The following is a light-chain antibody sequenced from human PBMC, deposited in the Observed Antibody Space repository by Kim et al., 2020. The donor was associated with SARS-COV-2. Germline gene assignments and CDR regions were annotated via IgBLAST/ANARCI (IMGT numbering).Light chain of an antibody. CDR1: QSVTSSY. Sequence: EIVLTQSPGTLSLSPGERATLSCRARQSVTSSYLAWYQQKPGQPPRLLIYSASNRATGIPDRFSGSGSGTDFTLTISRLESEDLAVYYCQQYGTSLRALGQGNKVDIK. CDR3: QQYGTSLRA. J-gene: IGKJ1*01. V-gene: IGKV3-20*01. CDR2: SAS.